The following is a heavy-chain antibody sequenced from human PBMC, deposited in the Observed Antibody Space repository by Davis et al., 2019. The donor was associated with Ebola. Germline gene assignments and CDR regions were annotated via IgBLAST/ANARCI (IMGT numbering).Heavy chain of an antibody. J-gene: IGHJ4*02. CDR1: GYSFADFY. CDR2: INPYSDGT. D-gene: IGHD2-15*01. CDR3: TRGRPFSTGRCYSRCPLAY. Sequence: ASVKVSCKASGYSFADFYHIHSVRQPPGHGLEWIGSINPYSDGTNYRQTFQGRVTMTRDTSTDTAYMELSSLTSDDTAIYYCTRGRPFSTGRCYSRCPLAYWGQGTPVTVAS. V-gene: IGHV1-2*02.